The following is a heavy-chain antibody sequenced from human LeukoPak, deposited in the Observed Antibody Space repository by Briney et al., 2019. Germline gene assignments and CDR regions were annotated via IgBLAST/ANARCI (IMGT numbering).Heavy chain of an antibody. D-gene: IGHD3-3*01. Sequence: GASVKVSCKASGYTFNSYYMHWVRQAPGQGLEWMGIINPSGGSTSYAQKFQGRVTMTRDTSTSTVYMELSSLRSEDTAVYYCARDLRYDFWSGSYGMDVWGQGTTVTVSS. J-gene: IGHJ6*02. CDR2: INPSGGST. CDR1: GYTFNSYY. CDR3: ARDLRYDFWSGSYGMDV. V-gene: IGHV1-46*02.